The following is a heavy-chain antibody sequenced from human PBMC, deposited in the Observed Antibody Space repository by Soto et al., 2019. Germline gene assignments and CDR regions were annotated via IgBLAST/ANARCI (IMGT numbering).Heavy chain of an antibody. V-gene: IGHV1-3*01. CDR1: GYTLPNYS. CDR2: INPGSGYT. CDR3: TRDLNGGNPFDY. J-gene: IGHJ4*02. Sequence: QVQFVQSGAEVKKPGASVRLSCKPSGYTLPNYSIQWVPQAAGQGLQWLGWINPGSGYTEYSQRFQGRVTLSRDNSASTFYMDLTSLTSEDTAVYFCTRDLNGGNPFDYWGQGTLVTVSS. D-gene: IGHD2-8*01.